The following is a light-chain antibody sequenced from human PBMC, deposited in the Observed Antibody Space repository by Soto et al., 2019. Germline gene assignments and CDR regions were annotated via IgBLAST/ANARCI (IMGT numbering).Light chain of an antibody. V-gene: IGLV2-14*01. CDR3: SSYTIITTPYV. CDR1: TSDVGGSNY. Sequence: QSALTQPASVSGSPGQSITISCTGSTSDVGGSNYVSWYQQHPGRAPKLILYEVSHRPSGVSDRFSGSKSGNTASLTVSWLQAEDEADYYCSSYTIITTPYVFGSGTSSPS. J-gene: IGLJ1*01. CDR2: EVS.